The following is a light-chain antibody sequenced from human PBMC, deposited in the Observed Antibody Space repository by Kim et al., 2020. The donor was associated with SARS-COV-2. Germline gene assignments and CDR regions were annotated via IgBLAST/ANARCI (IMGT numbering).Light chain of an antibody. J-gene: IGLJ2*01. V-gene: IGLV1-40*01. CDR1: TSNTGASYD. Sequence: QRVPTACHGTTSNTGASYDVHWYQKFPGTAPKLLIYTTDNRPSGVPDLYSGSKSGTSASLAITGLQPEDEADYFCQSYDNSLSVAVFGGGTQLTVL. CDR3: QSYDNSLSVAV. CDR2: TTD.